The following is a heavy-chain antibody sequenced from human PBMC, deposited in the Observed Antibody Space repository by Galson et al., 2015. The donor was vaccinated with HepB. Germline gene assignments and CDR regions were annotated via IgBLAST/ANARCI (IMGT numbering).Heavy chain of an antibody. J-gene: IGHJ5*02. D-gene: IGHD2-15*01. CDR1: GFTFNNFA. CDR3: AKASGYCSDATGYFLNH. Sequence: SLRLSCAASGFTFNNFAMSWVRQAPGKGLEWVSTIIGSGFNTFYADSVKGRFAISRDNSKNTLFLQLNSLRADDTAVYYCAKASGYCSDATGYFLNHWGQGTLVTVSP. V-gene: IGHV3-23*01. CDR2: IIGSGFNT.